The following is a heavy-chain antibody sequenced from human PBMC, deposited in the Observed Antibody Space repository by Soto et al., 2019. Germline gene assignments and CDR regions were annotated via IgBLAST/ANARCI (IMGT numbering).Heavy chain of an antibody. D-gene: IGHD6-13*01. CDR3: DMGSSWYSNGASFDY. V-gene: IGHV1-69*01. J-gene: IGHJ4*02. CDR1: GGTFSSYA. Sequence: QVQLVQSGAEVKKPGSSVKVSCKASGGTFSSYAISWVRQAPGQGLEWMGGIIPIFGTANYAKKFQGRVTSTADESTSTAYMELSSLRSEDTAVYYCDMGSSWYSNGASFDYWGQGTLVTVSS. CDR2: IIPIFGTA.